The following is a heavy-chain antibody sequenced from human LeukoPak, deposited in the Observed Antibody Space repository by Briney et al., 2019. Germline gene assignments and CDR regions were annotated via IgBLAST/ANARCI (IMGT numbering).Heavy chain of an antibody. CDR2: ISGSGGST. CDR1: GFTFSSYA. CDR3: AKDGTVVVITFDS. V-gene: IGHV3-23*01. D-gene: IGHD3-22*01. Sequence: GGSLTLSCAGSGFTFSSYAMSWVRQAPGKGLEGVSTISGSGGSTYYADSVKGRFTISRDNSKNTLYLQMSSLRAEDTAVYYCAKDGTVVVITFDSWGQGTPVTVSS. J-gene: IGHJ4*02.